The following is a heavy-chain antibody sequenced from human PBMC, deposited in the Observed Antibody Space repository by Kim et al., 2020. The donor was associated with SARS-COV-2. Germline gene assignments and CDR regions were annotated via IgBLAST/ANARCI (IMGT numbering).Heavy chain of an antibody. D-gene: IGHD2-15*01. Sequence: DAVKGRCTISRDNSKHTLYRQMNSLRADDSSVYYCARGGVCGGGTCYSDYWGQGTLVTVSS. CDR3: ARGGVCGGGTCYSDY. J-gene: IGHJ4*03. V-gene: IGHV3-53*01.